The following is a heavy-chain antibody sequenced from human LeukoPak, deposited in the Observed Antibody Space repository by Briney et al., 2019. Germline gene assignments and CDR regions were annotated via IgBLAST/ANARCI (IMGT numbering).Heavy chain of an antibody. CDR2: IIPILGIA. CDR1: GGTFSSYA. J-gene: IGHJ4*02. D-gene: IGHD3-10*01. CDR3: ARAHYYGSGSYVHSFDC. V-gene: IGHV1-69*04. Sequence: SVKVSCKASGGTFSSYAISWVRQAPGQGLEWMGRIIPILGIANYAQKFQGRVTITADKSTSTAYMELSSLRSEDTAVYYCARAHYYGSGSYVHSFDCWGQGTLVTVSS.